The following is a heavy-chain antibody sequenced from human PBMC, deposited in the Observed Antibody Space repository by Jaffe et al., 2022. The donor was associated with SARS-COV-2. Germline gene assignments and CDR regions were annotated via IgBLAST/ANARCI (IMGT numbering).Heavy chain of an antibody. V-gene: IGHV3-23*04. J-gene: IGHJ6*03. CDR2: ITGSGDST. CDR3: SNHRWEAPVYHYSMDV. Sequence: EVQLVESGGGLVQPGGSLRLSCAASGFTFSTYAMSWVRQAPGKGLEWVSSITGSGDSTTYADSVTGRFTISRDNSKNTLYLQMNYLGDEDTAVYYCSNHRWEAPVYHYSMDVWGKGTTVTVSS. CDR1: GFTFSTYA. D-gene: IGHD1-26*01.